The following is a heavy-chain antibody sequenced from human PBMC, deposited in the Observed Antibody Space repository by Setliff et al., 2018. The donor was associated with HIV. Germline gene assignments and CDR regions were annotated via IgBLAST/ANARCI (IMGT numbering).Heavy chain of an antibody. CDR3: ARFAYYSDSGGYYHH. J-gene: IGHJ4*02. D-gene: IGHD3-22*01. Sequence: PSETLSLTCTVSGGSISSSSYYWAWVRQPPGKGLEWIGSIYYSGSTSYNPSLKSRVTISVDTSKNQFSLKLRSVTAADTAVYYCARFAYYSDSGGYYHHWGQGALVTVSS. CDR1: GGSISSSSYY. CDR2: IYYSGST. V-gene: IGHV4-39*01.